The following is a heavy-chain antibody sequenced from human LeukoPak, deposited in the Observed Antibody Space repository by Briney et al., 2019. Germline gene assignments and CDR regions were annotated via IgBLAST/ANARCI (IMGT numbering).Heavy chain of an antibody. D-gene: IGHD4-11*01. CDR3: ARDQPGYSSYYMDV. CDR2: IKQDGSEK. Sequence: GGSLRLSCAASGFTFSSYWMSWVRQAPGKGLEWVANIKQDGSEKYYVDSVKGRFTISRDNAKNSLYLQMNSLRAEDTAVYYCARDQPGYSSYYMDVWGKGTTVTVSS. CDR1: GFTFSSYW. J-gene: IGHJ6*03. V-gene: IGHV3-7*01.